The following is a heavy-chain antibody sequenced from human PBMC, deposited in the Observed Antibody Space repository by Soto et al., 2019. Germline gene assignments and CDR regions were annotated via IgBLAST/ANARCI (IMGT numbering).Heavy chain of an antibody. D-gene: IGHD2-8*02. J-gene: IGHJ5*02. CDR3: ARQASYWHGGGGWFDP. CDR2: IGTQHDS. Sequence: EVQLVESGGGLVEPGGSLRLSCAASGFTFSAFDMHWVRQATGKGLELVASIGTQHDSYYPDSVKGRFTISRENAKNSFYFQMNGLRAGDTALYYCARQASYWHGGGGWFDPWGQGTLVTVSS. V-gene: IGHV3-13*01. CDR1: GFTFSAFD.